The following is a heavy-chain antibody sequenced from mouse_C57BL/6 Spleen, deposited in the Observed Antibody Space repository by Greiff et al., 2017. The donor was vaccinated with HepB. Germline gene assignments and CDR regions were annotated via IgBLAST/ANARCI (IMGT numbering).Heavy chain of an antibody. D-gene: IGHD1-1*01. J-gene: IGHJ2*01. CDR3: AEGITTVVATDY. V-gene: IGHV1-64*01. Sequence: QVQLQQPGAELVKPGASVKLSCKASGYTFTSYWMHWVKQRPGQGLEWIGMIHPNSGSTNYNEKFKSKATLTVDKSSSTAYMQLSSLTSDDSAVYYCAEGITTVVATDYWGQGTTLTVSS. CDR2: IHPNSGST. CDR1: GYTFTSYW.